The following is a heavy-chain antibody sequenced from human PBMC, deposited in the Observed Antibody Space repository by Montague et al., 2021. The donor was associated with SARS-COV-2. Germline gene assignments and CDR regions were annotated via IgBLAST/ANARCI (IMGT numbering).Heavy chain of an antibody. CDR2: IYYSGCT. CDR3: ARARITMIVVVNAFDI. V-gene: IGHV4-31*03. CDR1: GGTISSGGYY. Sequence: TLSLTCTVSGGTISSGGYYWSWIRKHPGKGLEWIGYIYYSGCTYYNPSLKSRGTISVDTSKNQFSLKLSSVTAADTAVYYCARARITMIVVVNAFDIWGNVTMATVVS. J-gene: IGHJ3*02. D-gene: IGHD3-22*01.